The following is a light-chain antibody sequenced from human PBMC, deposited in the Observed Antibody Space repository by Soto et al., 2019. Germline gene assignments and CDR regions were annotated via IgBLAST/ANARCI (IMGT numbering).Light chain of an antibody. CDR3: EQYGSTPLT. CDR1: QSVANNY. CDR2: DAS. Sequence: EIVLTQSPGTLSSSPGERATLSCRASQSVANNYLAWYQQKPGQATRFLIYDASSRATGIPDRFSGSGSGTDFTLTISRLEPEDFAVYYCEQYGSTPLTFGGGTKVEIK. V-gene: IGKV3-20*01. J-gene: IGKJ4*01.